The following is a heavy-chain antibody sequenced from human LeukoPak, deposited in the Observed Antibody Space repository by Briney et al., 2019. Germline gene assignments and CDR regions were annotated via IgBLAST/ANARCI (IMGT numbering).Heavy chain of an antibody. Sequence: SQTLPLTCTGSGGSISSYYWSWIGQRPGNGLEWIGYIYYSGNTNYNPSLKSRLNMSADRSRNQFSLNLNSVTDADTAVYYCARINWNYFDYWGQGILVTVSS. CDR3: ARINWNYFDY. V-gene: IGHV4-59*08. CDR2: IYYSGNT. CDR1: GGSISSYY. D-gene: IGHD1-1*01. J-gene: IGHJ4*02.